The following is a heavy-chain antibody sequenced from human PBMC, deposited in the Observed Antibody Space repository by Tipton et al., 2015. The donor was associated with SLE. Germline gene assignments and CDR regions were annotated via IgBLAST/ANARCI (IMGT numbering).Heavy chain of an antibody. Sequence: QSGAEVKKPGESLKISCKGSGYSFNTYWIGWVRQMPGKGLEWMGIIYPGDSDTRYSPSFQGQVTISADKSISTAYLQWSSLKASDTAMYYCARHRGQWLVDYAFDILGQGTMVTVSS. CDR2: IYPGDSDT. CDR1: GYSFNTYW. D-gene: IGHD6-19*01. CDR3: ARHRGQWLVDYAFDI. J-gene: IGHJ3*02. V-gene: IGHV5-51*01.